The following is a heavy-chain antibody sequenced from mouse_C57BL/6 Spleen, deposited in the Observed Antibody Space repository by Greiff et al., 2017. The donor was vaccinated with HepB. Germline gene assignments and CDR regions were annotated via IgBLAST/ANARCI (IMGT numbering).Heavy chain of an antibody. J-gene: IGHJ4*01. V-gene: IGHV1-42*01. CDR3: ASEGYDNYYAVDY. CDR2: INPSTGGT. CDR1: GYSFTGYY. D-gene: IGHD2-2*01. Sequence: VQLQQSGPELVKPGASVKISCKASGYSFTGYYMNWVKQSPEKSLEWIGEINPSTGGTTYNQKFYATATLTVDKSSSTAYMQLKSLTSEDSAVYDCASEGYDNYYAVDYWGQGTSVTVSS.